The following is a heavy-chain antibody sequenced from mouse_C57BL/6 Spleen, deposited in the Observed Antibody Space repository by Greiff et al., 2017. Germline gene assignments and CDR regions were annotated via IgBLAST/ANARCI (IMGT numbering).Heavy chain of an antibody. CDR1: GFTFSSYT. V-gene: IGHV5-9*01. CDR2: ISGGGGNT. Sequence: DVQLVESGGGLVKPGGSLKLSCAASGFTFSSYTMSWVRQTPEKRLEWVATISGGGGNTYYPDSVKGRFTISRDNAKNTLYLQMSSLRSEDTALYYCARQATVVADYWGQGTTLTVSS. J-gene: IGHJ2*01. D-gene: IGHD1-1*01. CDR3: ARQATVVADY.